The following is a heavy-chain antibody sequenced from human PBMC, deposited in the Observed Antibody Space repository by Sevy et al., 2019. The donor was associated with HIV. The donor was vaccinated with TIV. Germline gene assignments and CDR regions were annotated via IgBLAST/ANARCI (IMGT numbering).Heavy chain of an antibody. J-gene: IGHJ4*02. Sequence: GGSLRLSCAASGFTFSSYEMNWVRQAPGKGLEWVSYISSSGSTIYYADSVKGRFTISRDNAKNSLYLQMNSLRAEDTAVYYCARGDIVVVPAAMRGFDYWGQGTLVTVSS. D-gene: IGHD2-2*01. CDR2: ISSSGSTI. CDR3: ARGDIVVVPAAMRGFDY. V-gene: IGHV3-48*03. CDR1: GFTFSSYE.